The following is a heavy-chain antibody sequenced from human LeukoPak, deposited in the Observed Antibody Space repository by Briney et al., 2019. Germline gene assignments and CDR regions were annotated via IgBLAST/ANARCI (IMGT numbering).Heavy chain of an antibody. V-gene: IGHV4-38-2*02. D-gene: IGHD3-10*01. J-gene: IGHJ5*02. CDR3: ARVFGNWFDP. Sequence: SETLSLTCTVSGYSISSGYYWGWIRQPPEKGLEVIGSIYHSGSTYYNPSLKSRITISVDTSKNQFSLNLSSVTAADTAVYSCARVFGNWFDPWGRGTLVTVSS. CDR1: GYSISSGYY. CDR2: IYHSGST.